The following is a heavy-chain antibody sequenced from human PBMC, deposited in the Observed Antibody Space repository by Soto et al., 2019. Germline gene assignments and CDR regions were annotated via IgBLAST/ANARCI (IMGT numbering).Heavy chain of an antibody. J-gene: IGHJ4*02. CDR1: GGTFNTHT. V-gene: IGHV1-69*02. D-gene: IGHD3-10*01. CDR2: IIPMLGMS. CDR3: ATNYGSGSTHFDS. Sequence: QFQLVQSGSEVKKPGSSVKVSCTASGGTFNTHTFSWLRQAPGHGPEWMGRIIPMLGMSNFALKFQGRVTINADKSTSTVYMVLTSLKSEDTGVYYCATNYGSGSTHFDSWGQGTLFLVSS.